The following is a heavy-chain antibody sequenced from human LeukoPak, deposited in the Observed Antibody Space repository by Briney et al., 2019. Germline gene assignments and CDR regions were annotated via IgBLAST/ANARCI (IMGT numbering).Heavy chain of an antibody. CDR1: RGSFSGYY. V-gene: IGHV4-34*01. J-gene: IGHJ4*02. Sequence: SETLSLTCAVYRGSFSGYYWSWIRQPPGKGLEWIGEINHSGSTNYNPSLKSRVTISVDTSKNQFSLKLSSVTAADTAVYYCARVSGYSYGSFDYWGQGTLVTVSS. CDR3: ARVSGYSYGSFDY. D-gene: IGHD5-18*01. CDR2: INHSGST.